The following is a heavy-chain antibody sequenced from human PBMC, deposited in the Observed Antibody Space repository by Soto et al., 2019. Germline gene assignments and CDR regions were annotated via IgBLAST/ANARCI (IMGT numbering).Heavy chain of an antibody. CDR3: AITGAGYYIV. CDR1: GFTVSSNY. CDR2: IFSADNT. J-gene: IGHJ4*02. D-gene: IGHD3-3*01. V-gene: IGHV3-53*01. Sequence: LRLSCAASGFTVSSNYLSWVRQAPGKGLEWVSVIFSADNTHYADSVKGRFTISRDNSKNTVFLQMNSLRAEDTAVYYCAITGAGYYIVWGQGTPVTVSS.